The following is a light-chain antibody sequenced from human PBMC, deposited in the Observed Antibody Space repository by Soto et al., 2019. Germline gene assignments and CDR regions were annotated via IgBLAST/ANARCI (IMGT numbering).Light chain of an antibody. V-gene: IGKV1-39*01. CDR2: TAS. CDR1: LSIDKY. Sequence: DIPMTQSPSSLSASVGDRVTITCRASLSIDKYISWYQHKAGKAPELLIYTASTLQSGVPSRFSGSGFGTVFTLTISSLRPEDFATYYCQQTYIASFTFGPGTRVDHK. J-gene: IGKJ3*01. CDR3: QQTYIASFT.